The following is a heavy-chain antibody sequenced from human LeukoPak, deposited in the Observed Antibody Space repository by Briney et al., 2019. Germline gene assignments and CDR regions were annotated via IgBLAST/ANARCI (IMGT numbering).Heavy chain of an antibody. V-gene: IGHV1-46*01. CDR1: GYTFTSYY. CDR3: ARPSPGYHHFDY. J-gene: IGHJ4*02. Sequence: ASVKVSCKASGYTFTSYYMYWVRQAPGQGLEWMGIINPSGGSTSYAQKFQGRVTMTRDTSTSTVYMELSSLRSEDTAVYYCARPSPGYHHFDYWGQGTLVTVSS. D-gene: IGHD5-12*01. CDR2: INPSGGST.